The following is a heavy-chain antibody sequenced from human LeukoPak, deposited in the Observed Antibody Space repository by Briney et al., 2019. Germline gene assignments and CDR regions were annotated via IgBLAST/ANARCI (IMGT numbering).Heavy chain of an antibody. D-gene: IGHD5-18*01. J-gene: IGHJ4*02. Sequence: GGSLRFSCAASGFTFSSYEMNWVRQAPGKGLEWVSYISSSGSTIYYADSVKGRFTISRDNSKNTLYLQMNSLRAEDTAVYYCARDKSEYRYAYWSDYWGQGTLVTVSS. CDR3: ARDKSEYRYAYWSDY. CDR1: GFTFSSYE. CDR2: ISSSGSTI. V-gene: IGHV3-48*03.